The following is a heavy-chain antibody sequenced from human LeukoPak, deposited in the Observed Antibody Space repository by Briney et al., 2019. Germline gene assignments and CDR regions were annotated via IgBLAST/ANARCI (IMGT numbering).Heavy chain of an antibody. V-gene: IGHV3-21*01. CDR2: ISSSSSYI. CDR3: ARDRCSGGSCYYFDY. CDR1: GFIVSSDY. D-gene: IGHD2-15*01. J-gene: IGHJ4*02. Sequence: GGSLRLSCAASGFIVSSDYMSWVRQSPGKGLEWVSSISSSSSYIYYADSVKGRFTISRDNAKNSLYLQMNSLRAEDTAVYYCARDRCSGGSCYYFDYWGQGTLVTVSS.